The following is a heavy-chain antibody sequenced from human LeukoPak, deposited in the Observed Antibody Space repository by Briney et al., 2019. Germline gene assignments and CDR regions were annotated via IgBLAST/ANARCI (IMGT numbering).Heavy chain of an antibody. J-gene: IGHJ5*02. D-gene: IGHD2-2*01. CDR1: GFTFNSYA. CDR3: AKEPREYCSSTSCPNWFDL. Sequence: GGSLRLSCAASGFTFNSYAMSWVRQAPGKGLEWVSAISASGGTTYYADSVKGRFTISRDNSENTLFLQMNSLRAEDMAVYYCAKEPREYCSSTSCPNWFDLWGRGTLVTVSS. V-gene: IGHV3-23*01. CDR2: ISASGGTT.